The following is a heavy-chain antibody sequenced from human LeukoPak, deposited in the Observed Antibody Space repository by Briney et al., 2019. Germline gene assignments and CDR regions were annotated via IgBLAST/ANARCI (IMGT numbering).Heavy chain of an antibody. CDR2: ISYDGSNK. D-gene: IGHD2-2*01. V-gene: IGHV3-30*04. CDR1: GFIFSNYA. J-gene: IGHJ4*02. CDR3: ARGYCSSISCYVDY. Sequence: GGSLRLSCEASGFIFSNYAIHWVRQAPGKGLEWVAVISYDGSNKYYADSVKGRFTISRDISKNTLYLQMNSLRAEDTAVYYCARGYCSSISCYVDYWGQGTLVTVSS.